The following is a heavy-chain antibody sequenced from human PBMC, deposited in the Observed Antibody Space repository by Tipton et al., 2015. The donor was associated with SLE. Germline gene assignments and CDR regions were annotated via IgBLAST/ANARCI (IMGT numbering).Heavy chain of an antibody. D-gene: IGHD4-17*01. Sequence: TLSLTCTVSCDSVGTNYWNWSRQPAGKGLEGIGRLYGSGSPTHYNPSLEGRVTVSVDTSQNQVSLKLTSVTAADTAVYYCARIRPGHGDPFDFWGQGTLVTVSS. CDR3: ARIRPGHGDPFDF. CDR2: LYGSGSP. V-gene: IGHV4-4*07. J-gene: IGHJ4*02. CDR1: CDSVGTNY.